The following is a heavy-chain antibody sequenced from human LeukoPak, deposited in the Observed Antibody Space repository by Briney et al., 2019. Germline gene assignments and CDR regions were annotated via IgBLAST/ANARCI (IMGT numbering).Heavy chain of an antibody. CDR2: IHYTGSS. Sequence: SETLSLTCTVSGGSVNNYYWNWIRQSPGKGLEWIGYIHYTGSSNSNPSLKSRVTISVDTSKNQVSLKLSSVTAADTAVYYCARAVAAAGLFDYWGQGTLVTVSS. D-gene: IGHD6-13*01. CDR1: GGSVNNYY. CDR3: ARAVAAAGLFDY. V-gene: IGHV4-59*02. J-gene: IGHJ4*02.